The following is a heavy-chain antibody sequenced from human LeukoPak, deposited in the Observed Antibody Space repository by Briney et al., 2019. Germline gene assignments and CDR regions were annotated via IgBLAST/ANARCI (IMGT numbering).Heavy chain of an antibody. D-gene: IGHD6-13*01. J-gene: IGHJ3*02. Sequence: PGGSLRLSCATSRFTFRNDWVTWVGQAQGKGREGVANINQDGTKKNYVDSVKGRFTISRDNNTNSLFLQMNSLTAEDTAIYYCARDTSPSSRSSYFDALDMWGQGTMVTVSS. V-gene: IGHV3-7*01. CDR2: INQDGTKK. CDR1: RFTFRNDW. CDR3: ARDTSPSSRSSYFDALDM.